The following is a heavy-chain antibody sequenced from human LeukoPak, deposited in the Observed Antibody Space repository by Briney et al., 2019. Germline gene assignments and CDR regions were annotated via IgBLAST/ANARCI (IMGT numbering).Heavy chain of an antibody. Sequence: ASVKVSCKASGGTFSSYAISWVRQAPGQGLEWMGRIIPILGIANYAQKFQGRVTITADKSTSTAYMELSSLRSEDTAVYYCARDTSPSIAAVGYDALDIWGQGTMVIVSS. D-gene: IGHD6-13*01. V-gene: IGHV1-69*04. CDR1: GGTFSSYA. J-gene: IGHJ3*02. CDR2: IIPILGIA. CDR3: ARDTSPSIAAVGYDALDI.